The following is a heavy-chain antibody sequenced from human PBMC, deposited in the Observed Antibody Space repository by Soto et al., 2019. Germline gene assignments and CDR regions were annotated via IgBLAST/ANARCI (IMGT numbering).Heavy chain of an antibody. CDR2: IYYSGSP. Sequence: KSSETLSLTCTVSGGSISNYFWNWIRQPPGKGLEWIGSIYYSGSPNYTPSLKSRVTISVDTSRSQFSLNLNSVSSADTAVYYCARSLYSGGWVKTFDIWGQGTRVAVSS. J-gene: IGHJ3*02. CDR3: ARSLYSGGWVKTFDI. D-gene: IGHD6-19*01. V-gene: IGHV4-59*01. CDR1: GGSISNYF.